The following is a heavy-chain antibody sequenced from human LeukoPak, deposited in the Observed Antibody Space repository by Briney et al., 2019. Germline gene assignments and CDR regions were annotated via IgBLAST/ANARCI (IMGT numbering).Heavy chain of an antibody. J-gene: IGHJ4*02. CDR3: AKDLQTWPRFPDY. V-gene: IGHV3-23*01. CDR2: INDNGSTR. Sequence: GGSLGLSCGASGFTFSDYAMSWVRQAPGKGLEWVSGINDNGSTRFYAASVKGRFTSSRDNPKNTLYLQMIGLRVEDTAVYYCAKDLQTWPRFPDYWGRGTLVTVSS. CDR1: GFTFSDYA. D-gene: IGHD5-12*01.